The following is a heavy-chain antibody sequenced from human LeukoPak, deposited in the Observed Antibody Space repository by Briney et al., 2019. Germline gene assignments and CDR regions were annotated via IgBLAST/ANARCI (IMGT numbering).Heavy chain of an antibody. CDR1: GGTFSSYA. Sequence: SVKVSCKASGGTFSSYAISWVRRAPGQGLEWMGAIIPISGTANYAQEFQGRVTITADESTSTAYMELSSLRSEDTAVYYCARDSYSYGLGLYYYYGMDVWGQGTTVTV. CDR3: ARDSYSYGLGLYYYYGMDV. CDR2: IIPISGTA. D-gene: IGHD5-18*01. V-gene: IGHV1-69*13. J-gene: IGHJ6*02.